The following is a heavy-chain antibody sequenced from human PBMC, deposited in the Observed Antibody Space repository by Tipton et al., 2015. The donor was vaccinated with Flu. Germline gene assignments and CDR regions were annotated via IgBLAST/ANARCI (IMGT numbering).Heavy chain of an antibody. CDR1: GFTFSRYA. CDR3: AKVIPEKVAGLDY. CDR2: VSGGGANT. V-gene: IGHV3-23*01. D-gene: IGHD6-19*01. Sequence: SLRLSCAASGFTFSRYAMSWVRQAPGKGLEWVSAVSGGGANTYYADSVKGRFTISRDNSKNTFYPQMNSLRAEDTAIYYCAKVIPEKVAGLDYWGQGTLVTVSS. J-gene: IGHJ4*02.